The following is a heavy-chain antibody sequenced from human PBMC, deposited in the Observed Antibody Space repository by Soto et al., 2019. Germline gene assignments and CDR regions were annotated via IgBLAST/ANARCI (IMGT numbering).Heavy chain of an antibody. D-gene: IGHD3-3*01. J-gene: IGHJ4*02. V-gene: IGHV4-34*01. CDR1: GGSFSGYY. CDR3: ARGPSMTIFGVVMGYFDY. Sequence: SETLSLTCAVYGGSFSGYYWSWIRQPPGKGLEWIGEINHSGSTNYNPSLKSRVTISVDTSKNQFSLKLSSVTAADTAVYYCARGPSMTIFGVVMGYFDYWGQGTLVTVSS. CDR2: INHSGST.